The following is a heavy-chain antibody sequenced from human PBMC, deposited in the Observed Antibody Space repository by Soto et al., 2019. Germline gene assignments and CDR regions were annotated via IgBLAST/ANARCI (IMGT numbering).Heavy chain of an antibody. CDR3: ARNPIGGYYYYFDY. J-gene: IGHJ4*02. Sequence: GSLRLSCAASGFTFSSYGMHWVRQAPGKGLEWVAVIWYDGSNKYYADSVKGRFTISRDNSKNTLYLQMNSLRAEDTAVYYCARNPIGGYYYYFDYWGQGTLVTVSS. D-gene: IGHD3-22*01. CDR1: GFTFSSYG. CDR2: IWYDGSNK. V-gene: IGHV3-33*01.